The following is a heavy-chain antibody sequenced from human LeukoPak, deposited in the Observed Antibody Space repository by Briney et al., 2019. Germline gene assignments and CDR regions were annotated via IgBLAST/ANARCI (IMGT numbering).Heavy chain of an antibody. CDR3: ARGASSGSYWDMRAEYFRH. D-gene: IGHD1-26*01. Sequence: PSETLSLTCTVSGGSISNYYWSWIRQPAGKGLEWIGRTYTSGNTNYNPSLQSRLTISLDRSNNQFSLRLSSVTAADTAVYYCARGASSGSYWDMRAEYFRHWGQGALVTVSS. CDR1: GGSISNYY. V-gene: IGHV4-4*07. CDR2: TYTSGNT. J-gene: IGHJ1*01.